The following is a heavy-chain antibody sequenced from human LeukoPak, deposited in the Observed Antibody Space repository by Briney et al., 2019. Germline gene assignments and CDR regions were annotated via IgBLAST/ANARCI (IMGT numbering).Heavy chain of an antibody. Sequence: ASVRVSCKPSGYIFTSNSITWVRQASGQQLEWMGWISTFNGYTKHAQHLQGRITMTGDTYTRTVYLEMRNLRSDDTAVYFCARGECYYDLWGQGTLVTVSS. CDR1: GYIFTSNS. J-gene: IGHJ4*02. CDR2: ISTFNGYT. D-gene: IGHD3-16*01. V-gene: IGHV1-18*04. CDR3: ARGECYYDL.